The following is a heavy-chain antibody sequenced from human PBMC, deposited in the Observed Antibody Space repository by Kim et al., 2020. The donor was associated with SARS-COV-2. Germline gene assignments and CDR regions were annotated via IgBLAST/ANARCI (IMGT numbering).Heavy chain of an antibody. V-gene: IGHV4-34*01. D-gene: IGHD3-3*01. Sequence: SETLSLTCSVFGESFSGYSWTWVRRPPGRGLEWLGEINHSGSTNYNPSLKSRVTVSSDTSKNQFYLNVTSLSAADTAVYYCARGRVGVVPSPVLGLGPFWTYYYMDVWGTGAPVTVSS. J-gene: IGHJ6*03. CDR3: ARGRVGVVPSPVLGLGPFWTYYYMDV. CDR1: GESFSGYS. CDR2: INHSGST.